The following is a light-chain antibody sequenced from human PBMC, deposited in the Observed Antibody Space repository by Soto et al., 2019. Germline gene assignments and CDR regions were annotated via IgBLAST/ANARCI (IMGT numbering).Light chain of an antibody. J-gene: IGKJ2*01. CDR3: QQYYTTPSYP. CDR2: WAS. Sequence: DLVVTQSPDSLAVSLGERATIHCKSSQSVLHSSNNQNYFAWYQQKPGQPPKLLIYWASTRESGVPDRFSASGSGTEFTLTITSLQAEDVAVYFCQQYYTTPSYPFGQGTKLEIK. CDR1: QSVLHSSNNQNY. V-gene: IGKV4-1*01.